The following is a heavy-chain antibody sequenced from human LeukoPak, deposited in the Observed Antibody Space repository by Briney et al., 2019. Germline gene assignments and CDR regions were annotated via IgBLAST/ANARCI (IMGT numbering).Heavy chain of an antibody. CDR2: ISSSSSTI. CDR3: AREGPPRDAYDWLLDLIRPGPFDY. J-gene: IGHJ4*02. D-gene: IGHD3/OR15-3a*01. V-gene: IGHV3-48*01. Sequence: PGGSLRLSCAASGFTFSSYSMNWVRQAPGKGLEWVSYISSSSSTIYYADSVKGRFTISRDNSKNTLYLQMNSLRAEDTAVYYWAREGPPRDAYDWLLDLIRPGPFDYWGQGTLVTVSS. CDR1: GFTFSSYS.